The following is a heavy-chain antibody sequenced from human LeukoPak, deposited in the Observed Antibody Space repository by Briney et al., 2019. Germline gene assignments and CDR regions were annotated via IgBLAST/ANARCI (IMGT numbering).Heavy chain of an antibody. CDR1: GGSISSNNW. CDR3: ARHYGP. J-gene: IGHJ5*02. V-gene: IGHV4-4*02. Sequence: PSGTLSLTCAVSGGSISSNNWWSWVRQPPGKGLEWIGEIHPTGTTKYNPSLKGRVTISLDKSKNEFSLRLNSVTAADTAVYYCARHYGPWGQGTLVTVSS. CDR2: IHPTGTT. D-gene: IGHD3-16*01.